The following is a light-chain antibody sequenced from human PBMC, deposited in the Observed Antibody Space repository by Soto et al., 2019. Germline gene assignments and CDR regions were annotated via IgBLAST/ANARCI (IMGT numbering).Light chain of an antibody. V-gene: IGKV3D-20*02. CDR3: QQRSTWPPFS. CDR2: DAS. CDR1: QSVSSSN. J-gene: IGKJ3*01. Sequence: EVVLTQSPGTLSLSPGERATVSCRSSQSVSSSNLAWYQQKPGQAPRLLIYDASNRATGIPVRFSGSGSGTDFTLTISSLEPEDFAVYYCQQRSTWPPFSFGPGTKVDIK.